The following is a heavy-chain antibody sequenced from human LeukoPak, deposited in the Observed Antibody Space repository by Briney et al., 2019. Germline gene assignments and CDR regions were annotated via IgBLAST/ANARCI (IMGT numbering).Heavy chain of an antibody. CDR2: IIPIFDTG. V-gene: IGHV1-69*13. J-gene: IGHJ4*02. D-gene: IGHD3-22*01. Sequence: ASVKVSCKASGYTFNSYAISWVRQAPGQGLEWMGGIIPIFDTGNYAQKFQGRLTITADESTSTAYMELSSLRSEDTAVYYCARTYYYDSSGYYFDYWGQGTLVTVSS. CDR1: GYTFNSYA. CDR3: ARTYYYDSSGYYFDY.